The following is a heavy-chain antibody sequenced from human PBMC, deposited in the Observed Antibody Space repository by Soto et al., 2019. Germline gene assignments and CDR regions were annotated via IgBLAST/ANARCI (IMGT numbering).Heavy chain of an antibody. Sequence: GSLRLSCAASGFSFSSYWIHWVRQAPGKGLVWVSRIKTDGSSTDYADSVKGRFTISRDNAKNTLYLQMNSLSAGDTAVYYCAKREGNTYGLFHWGQGTLVTVSS. J-gene: IGHJ4*02. V-gene: IGHV3-74*01. CDR3: AKREGNTYGLFH. CDR2: IKTDGSST. D-gene: IGHD5-18*01. CDR1: GFSFSSYW.